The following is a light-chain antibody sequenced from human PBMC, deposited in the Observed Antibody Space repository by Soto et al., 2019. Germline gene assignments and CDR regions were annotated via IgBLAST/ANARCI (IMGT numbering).Light chain of an antibody. Sequence: EIVMTQSPATLSVSPGERATLSCRASQSVRSNLAWYQQKPGQAPRLLVYGASTRATGIADRFSGSGSGTEFTLTISSLQSEDFAVYYCQQYHSSPYTFGQGTRLEIK. CDR3: QQYHSSPYT. V-gene: IGKV3-15*01. CDR1: QSVRSN. CDR2: GAS. J-gene: IGKJ2*01.